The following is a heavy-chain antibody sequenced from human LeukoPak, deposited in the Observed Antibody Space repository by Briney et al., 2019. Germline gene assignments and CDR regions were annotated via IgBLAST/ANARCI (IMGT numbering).Heavy chain of an antibody. D-gene: IGHD2-2*01. CDR1: GFTFSSYA. Sequence: QAGGSLRLSCAASGFTFSSYAMSWVRQAPGKGLEWVSAISGNGGNTYYADSVKGRFTISRDNSKETLYLQMNSLRAEDTAVYYCASRSSSLNWYFDLWGRGTLVTVSS. CDR3: ASRSSSLNWYFDL. CDR2: ISGNGGNT. J-gene: IGHJ2*01. V-gene: IGHV3-23*01.